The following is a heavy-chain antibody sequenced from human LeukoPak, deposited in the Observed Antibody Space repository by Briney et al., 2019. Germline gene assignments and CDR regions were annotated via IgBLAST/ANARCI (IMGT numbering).Heavy chain of an antibody. CDR3: ARDLYDILTGYYWFDP. J-gene: IGHJ5*02. CDR2: INPNGGGT. CDR1: GYTFTGYY. Sequence: ASVKVSCKASGYTFTGYYMHWVRQAPGQGLEWMGWINPNGGGTNYAQKFQGRVTMTRDTSTSTAYMELSRLRSDDTAVYYCARDLYDILTGYYWFDPWGQGTLVTVSS. V-gene: IGHV1-2*02. D-gene: IGHD3-9*01.